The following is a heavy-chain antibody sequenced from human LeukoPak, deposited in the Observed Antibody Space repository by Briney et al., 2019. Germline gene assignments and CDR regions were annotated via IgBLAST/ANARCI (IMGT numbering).Heavy chain of an antibody. Sequence: VASVKVSCKASGYTFTSYGISWVRQAPGQGLEWMGWISAYNGNTNYAQKLQGRVTMTTDTSTSTAYMELRSLRSDDTAVYYCARAMRDYYDSSGYYYGYWGQGTLVTVSS. V-gene: IGHV1-18*01. D-gene: IGHD3-22*01. CDR1: GYTFTSYG. CDR3: ARAMRDYYDSSGYYYGY. J-gene: IGHJ4*02. CDR2: ISAYNGNT.